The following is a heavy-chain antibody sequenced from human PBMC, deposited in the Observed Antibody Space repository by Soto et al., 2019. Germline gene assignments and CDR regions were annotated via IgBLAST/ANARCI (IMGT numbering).Heavy chain of an antibody. D-gene: IGHD3-10*01. CDR3: ASISNYSGSGSPRYYFDY. CDR2: IYYSGST. CDR1: GGSISSSSYY. J-gene: IGHJ4*02. Sequence: QLQLQESGPGLVKPSETLSLACTVSGGSISSSSYYWGWIRQPPGNGLEWIGSIYYSGSTYYNPSLKSRVTLSVDTSKNQFSLKLSSVTAADTAVYYCASISNYSGSGSPRYYFDYWGQGTLVTVSS. V-gene: IGHV4-39*01.